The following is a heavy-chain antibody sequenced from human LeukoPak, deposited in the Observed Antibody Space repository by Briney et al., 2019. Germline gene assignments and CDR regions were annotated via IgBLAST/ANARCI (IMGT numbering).Heavy chain of an antibody. CDR2: MKSNTDGGTT. Sequence: GGSLRLSCAASGFTFTTAWMTWVRQAPGKGLEWVGRMKSNTDGGTTDYAAPVKGRFTFSRDDSKNTLYLQMNSLKTEHTAVYYCTTLRGYGSASYHGYWGQGTLVTVSS. CDR1: GFTFTTAW. CDR3: TTLRGYGSASYHGY. D-gene: IGHD3-10*01. J-gene: IGHJ4*02. V-gene: IGHV3-15*01.